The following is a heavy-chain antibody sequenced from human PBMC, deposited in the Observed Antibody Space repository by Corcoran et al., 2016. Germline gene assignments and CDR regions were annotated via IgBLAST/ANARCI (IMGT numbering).Heavy chain of an antibody. Sequence: EVQLVESGGGLVQPGVSLRLSCVDSGFTFSSYWMSWLRQAPGKGLEWVANIKQDGGETYYADSVKGRFAISRDNSKKSLYLQMNSLRAEDTAMYYGAREARASFDYWGQGTLVTVSS. J-gene: IGHJ4*02. CDR1: GFTFSSYW. CDR3: AREARASFDY. V-gene: IGHV3-7*03. CDR2: IKQDGGET.